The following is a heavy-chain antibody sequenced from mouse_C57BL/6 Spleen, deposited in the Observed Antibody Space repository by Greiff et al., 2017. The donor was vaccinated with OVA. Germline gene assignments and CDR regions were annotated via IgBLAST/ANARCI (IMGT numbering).Heavy chain of an antibody. D-gene: IGHD2-3*01. V-gene: IGHV6-6*01. CDR3: TREDGNYAMDY. Sequence: EVKLVESGGGLVQPGGSMKLSCAASGFTFSDAWMDWVRQSPETGLEWVAEIRNKANNHATYYAESVKGRFTISRDDSKSSVYLQMNSLRAEDTGIDYCTREDGNYAMDYWGQGTSVTVSS. CDR1: GFTFSDAW. J-gene: IGHJ4*01. CDR2: IRNKANNHAT.